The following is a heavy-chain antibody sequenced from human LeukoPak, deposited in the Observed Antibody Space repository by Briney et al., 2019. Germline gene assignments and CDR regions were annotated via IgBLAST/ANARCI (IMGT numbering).Heavy chain of an antibody. J-gene: IGHJ2*01. CDR2: IYTGGST. CDR3: ARDQGTMVRGRGVFPDWYFDL. CDR1: GGSSSSSRYY. D-gene: IGHD3-10*01. V-gene: IGHV4-39*07. Sequence: PLETLSLTCTVSGGSSSSSRYYWGWIRQPPGKGLEWIGHIYTGGSTNYNPSLKSRVTMSVDTSKNQVSLKLSSVTAADTAVYYCARDQGTMVRGRGVFPDWYFDLWGRGTLVTVSS.